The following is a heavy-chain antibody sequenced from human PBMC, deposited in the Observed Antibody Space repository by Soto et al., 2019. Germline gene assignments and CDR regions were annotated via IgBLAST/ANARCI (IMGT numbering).Heavy chain of an antibody. CDR3: ARGGTYYDFWSGDPYYFDY. CDR2: IYHSGST. CDR1: GGSISSSNW. D-gene: IGHD3-3*01. Sequence: PSETLSLTCAVSGGSISSSNWRSWVRQPPGKGLEWNGEIYHSGSTNCNPSLKSRVTISVDKSKNQFSLKLSSVTAADTAVYYCARGGTYYDFWSGDPYYFDYWGQGTLVTVSS. J-gene: IGHJ4*02. V-gene: IGHV4-4*02.